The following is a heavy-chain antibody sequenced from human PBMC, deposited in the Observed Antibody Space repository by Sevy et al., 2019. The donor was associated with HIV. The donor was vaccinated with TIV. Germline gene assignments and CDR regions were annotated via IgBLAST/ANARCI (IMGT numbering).Heavy chain of an antibody. CDR2: IRSKANSYAT. CDR3: TRQGDIVLVLAAIRGAFDI. V-gene: IGHV3-73*01. D-gene: IGHD2-2*01. J-gene: IGHJ3*02. CDR1: GFTFSGSA. Sequence: GGSLRLSCAASGFTFSGSAMHWVRQASGKGLEWVGRIRSKANSYATAYAASVKGRFTISRDDSKNTAYLQMNSLKTEDTAVYYCTRQGDIVLVLAAIRGAFDIWGQWTMVTVSS.